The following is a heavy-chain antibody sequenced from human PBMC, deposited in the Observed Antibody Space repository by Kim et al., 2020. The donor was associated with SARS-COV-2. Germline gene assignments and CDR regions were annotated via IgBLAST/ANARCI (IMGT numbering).Heavy chain of an antibody. CDR3: ARHEDWTMFAE. Sequence: SETLSLTCTVSGDSISSSRYYWAWIRQPPGEGLEWIGTISQSGSTYYNASLKSRVTMSVDTSKRQISLKLNSVTAADTAVYYCARHEDWTMFAEWGQGTVVTVSS. CDR2: ISQSGST. D-gene: IGHD3-10*02. V-gene: IGHV4-39*01. J-gene: IGHJ4*02. CDR1: GDSISSSRYY.